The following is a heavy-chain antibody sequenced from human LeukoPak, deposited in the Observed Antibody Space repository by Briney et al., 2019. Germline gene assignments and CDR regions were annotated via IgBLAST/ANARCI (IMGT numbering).Heavy chain of an antibody. CDR1: GFTFSSYS. D-gene: IGHD6-6*01. J-gene: IGHJ5*02. CDR2: ISTSSNYI. Sequence: EGSLRLSCAASGFTFSSYSMNWVRQAPGKGLEWVSFISTSSNYIYYADSVKGRFTISRDNAKNSLYLQMNSLRAEDTAVYYCARELYSSSSRWFDPWGQGTLVTVSS. CDR3: ARELYSSSSRWFDP. V-gene: IGHV3-21*01.